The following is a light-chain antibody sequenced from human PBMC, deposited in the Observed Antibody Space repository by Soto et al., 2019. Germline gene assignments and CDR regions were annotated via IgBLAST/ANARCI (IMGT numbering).Light chain of an antibody. V-gene: IGLV1-44*01. CDR2: SNN. CDR1: SSNIGTNT. J-gene: IGLJ2*01. Sequence: QSVLTQPPSASGTPGQRVTISCFGSSSNIGTNTVNWYQQLPGTAPKLLIYSNNQRPSGVPDRFSDSKSATSASLAISGLQSEDEADYYCAARDDRLNGVVFGGGTKLTVL. CDR3: AARDDRLNGVV.